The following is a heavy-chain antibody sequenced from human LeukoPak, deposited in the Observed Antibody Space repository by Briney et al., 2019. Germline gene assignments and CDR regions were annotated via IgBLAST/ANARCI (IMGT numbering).Heavy chain of an antibody. V-gene: IGHV1-58*01. Sequence: SVNLSFTAAVFTCTSSAVQWVRQARGQRLEWIGWIVVGSGNTNYAQKFQERVTITRDMSTSTAYMELSSLRSEDTAVYYCAVDYYCSGDVWGQGTLVTVSS. CDR2: IVVGSGNT. D-gene: IGHD3-10*01. CDR3: AVDYYCSGDV. CDR1: VFTCTSSA. J-gene: IGHJ4*02.